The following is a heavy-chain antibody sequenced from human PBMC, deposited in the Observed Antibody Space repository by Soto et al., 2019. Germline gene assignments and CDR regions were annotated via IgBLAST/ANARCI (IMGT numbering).Heavy chain of an antibody. Sequence: QVQLVESGGGVVQPGRSLRLSCAASGFTFSSYAMHWVRQAPGKGLEWVADISYDGSNKYYADSVKGRFTISRDNSKNTLYLQMNSLRAEDTAVYYCARGGERAAAGTFNGMDVWGQGTTVTVSS. J-gene: IGHJ6*02. D-gene: IGHD6-13*01. CDR1: GFTFSSYA. CDR2: ISYDGSNK. CDR3: ARGGERAAAGTFNGMDV. V-gene: IGHV3-30-3*01.